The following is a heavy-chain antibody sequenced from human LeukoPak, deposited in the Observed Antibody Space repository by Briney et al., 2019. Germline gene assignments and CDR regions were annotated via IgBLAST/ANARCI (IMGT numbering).Heavy chain of an antibody. CDR3: ARDLNYRDYAY. V-gene: IGHV3-30*04. CDR2: ISYDGSNK. J-gene: IGHJ4*02. Sequence: TGGSLRLSCAASGFTFSSYAMHRVRQAPGKGLEWVAVISYDGSNKYYADSVKGRFTISRDNSKNTLYLQMNSLRAEDTAVYYCARDLNYRDYAYWGQGTLVTASS. D-gene: IGHD4-17*01. CDR1: GFTFSSYA.